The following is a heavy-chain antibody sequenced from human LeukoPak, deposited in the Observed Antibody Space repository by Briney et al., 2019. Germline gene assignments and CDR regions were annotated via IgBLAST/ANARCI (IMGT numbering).Heavy chain of an antibody. CDR3: ARDRLAYYDRSGLDC. CDR1: GGSISSYY. Sequence: SETLSLTCTVSGGSISSYYWNWIRQPPGKGLEWIGYIYYSGSTNYNPSLKSRVTMSVDTSKNQFSLNLSSVTAAATAFYYCARDRLAYYDRSGLDCWGQGTLVTVSS. D-gene: IGHD3-22*01. CDR2: IYYSGST. V-gene: IGHV4-59*01. J-gene: IGHJ4*02.